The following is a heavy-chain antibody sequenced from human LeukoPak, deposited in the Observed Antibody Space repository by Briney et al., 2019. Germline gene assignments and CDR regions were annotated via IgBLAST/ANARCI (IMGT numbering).Heavy chain of an antibody. CDR2: INPSGGST. CDR1: GYTFTSYY. V-gene: IGHV1-46*01. CDR3: ARDLRSYYGLDAFDI. D-gene: IGHD1-26*01. Sequence: ASVKVSCKASGYTFTSYYMHWVRQAPGQGLEWMGIINPSGGSTSYAQKFQGRVTMTTDTSTSTAYMELRSLRSDDTAVYYCARDLRSYYGLDAFDIWGQGTMVTVSS. J-gene: IGHJ3*02.